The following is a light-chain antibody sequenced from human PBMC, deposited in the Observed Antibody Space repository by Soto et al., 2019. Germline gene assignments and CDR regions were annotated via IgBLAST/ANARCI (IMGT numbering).Light chain of an antibody. V-gene: IGKV1-33*01. CDR1: QDITNY. J-gene: IGKJ4*01. Sequence: DIQMTQSPPSLPASVGDRVTISCQASQDITNYLNWYQQKPGKAPKLLIFDASNLGTGVPSRFSGSGSGTDFTFTISSLQPEDFATYYCQQYDNLPLTFGGGTKVDIK. CDR3: QQYDNLPLT. CDR2: DAS.